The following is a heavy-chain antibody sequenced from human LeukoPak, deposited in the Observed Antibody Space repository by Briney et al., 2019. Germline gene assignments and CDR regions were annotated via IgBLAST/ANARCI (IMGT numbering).Heavy chain of an antibody. D-gene: IGHD6-19*01. V-gene: IGHV3-48*03. CDR3: ARIKRGNSGPNC. CDR1: GFTFSSYE. CDR2: ITSGGSTI. J-gene: IGHJ4*02. Sequence: PGGSLRLSCAASGFTFSSYEMNWVRQAPGKGLDWVSYITSGGSTIYYADSVKGRFTISRDNAKNSLYLQMNSLRVEDTAVYYCARIKRGNSGPNCWGQGTLVTVSS.